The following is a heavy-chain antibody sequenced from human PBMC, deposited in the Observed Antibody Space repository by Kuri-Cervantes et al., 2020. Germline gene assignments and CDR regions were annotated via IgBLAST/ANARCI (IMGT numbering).Heavy chain of an antibody. V-gene: IGHV4-59*01. Sequence: SETLSLTCAVYGGSFSGYYWSWIRQPPGKGLEWIGYIYYSGSTNYNPSLKSRVTISVDTSKNQFSLKLSSVTAADTAVYYCARAPYQLLSPGHDAFDIWGQGTMVTVSS. D-gene: IGHD2-2*01. CDR1: GGSFSGYY. J-gene: IGHJ3*02. CDR3: ARAPYQLLSPGHDAFDI. CDR2: IYYSGST.